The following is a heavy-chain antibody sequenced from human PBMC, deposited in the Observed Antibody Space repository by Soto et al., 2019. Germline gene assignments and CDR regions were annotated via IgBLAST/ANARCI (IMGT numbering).Heavy chain of an antibody. CDR1: GRSFSGYY. D-gene: IGHD3-10*01. CDR3: ARVREGLLWFGEARGPFDY. V-gene: IGHV4-34*01. J-gene: IGHJ4*02. Sequence: SETLSLTCAVYGRSFSGYYWSWIRQPPGKGLEWIGEINHSGSTNYNPSLKSRVTISVDTSKNQFSLKLSSVTAADTAVYYCARVREGLLWFGEARGPFDYWGQGTLVTVSS. CDR2: INHSGST.